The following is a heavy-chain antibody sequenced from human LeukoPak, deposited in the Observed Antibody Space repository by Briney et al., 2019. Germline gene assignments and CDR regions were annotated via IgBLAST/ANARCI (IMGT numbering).Heavy chain of an antibody. V-gene: IGHV3-23*01. CDR1: GFTFSSYA. D-gene: IGHD2-2*01. Sequence: GGSLRLSCAASGFTFSSYAMSWVRQAPGKGLEWVSAISGSGGSTYYADSVKGRFTISRDNSKNTLYLQMNSLRAEDTAVYYCAKDRARGYCSSTSCYPFAYWGQGTLVTVS. CDR2: ISGSGGST. J-gene: IGHJ4*02. CDR3: AKDRARGYCSSTSCYPFAY.